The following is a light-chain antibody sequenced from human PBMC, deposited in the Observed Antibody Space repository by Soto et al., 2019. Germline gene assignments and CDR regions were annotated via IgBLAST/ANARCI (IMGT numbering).Light chain of an antibody. CDR1: GSSIGTNT. V-gene: IGLV1-44*01. J-gene: IGLJ2*01. CDR2: GNN. CDR3: AARACSQNNVL. Sequence: QSVLTQPPSASGTPGQRVTISCSGSGSSIGTNTVDWYRQLPGTAPKLLIYGNNHRPSGVPDRFSGSKSGTSASLAISGLQSEDEADYYCAARACSQNNVLFGGGTKLTVL.